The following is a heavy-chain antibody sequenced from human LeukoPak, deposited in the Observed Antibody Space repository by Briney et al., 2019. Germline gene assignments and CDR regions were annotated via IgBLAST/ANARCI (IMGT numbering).Heavy chain of an antibody. CDR1: GYSFTSQW. CDR2: IYPGDSDT. D-gene: IGHD4-23*01. V-gene: IGHV5-51*01. J-gene: IGHJ6*02. Sequence: GESLKISCKGSGYSFTSQWIGWVRQMPGKGLEWMGIIYPGDSDTKYSPSFQGQVTISADKSTRTAYLQWTTLKASDAAMYYCAITTLVGVTYYYYAMDVWGRGTTVTVSS. CDR3: AITTLVGVTYYYYAMDV.